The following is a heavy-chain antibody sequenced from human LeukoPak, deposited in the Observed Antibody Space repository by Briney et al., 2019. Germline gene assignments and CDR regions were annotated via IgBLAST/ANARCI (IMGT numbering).Heavy chain of an antibody. CDR1: GGSISSHL. D-gene: IGHD3-22*01. CDR3: ARADRSDYYSAPNAFDI. V-gene: IGHV4-59*11. CDR2: IDYSGST. Sequence: SETLSLTCTVSGGSISSHLWSWIRQSPEKGLEWIGHIDYSGSTNSNPSLKSRVTMSVETSKNQFSLRLSSVTAADTAVYFCARADRSDYYSAPNAFDIWGQGTMVAVSS. J-gene: IGHJ3*02.